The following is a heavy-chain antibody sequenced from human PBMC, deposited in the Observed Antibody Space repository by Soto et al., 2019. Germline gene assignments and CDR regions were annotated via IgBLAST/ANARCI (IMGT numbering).Heavy chain of an antibody. V-gene: IGHV2-5*02. J-gene: IGHJ4*02. CDR3: AHSGEGTGGTPVQFDY. Sequence: GLDLEWLALIYWDDDKRYSPSLKSRLTITKDTSKNQVVLTMTNMDPVDTATYYCAHSGEGTGGTPVQFDYWGQGTLVTVSS. CDR2: IYWDDDK. D-gene: IGHD3-10*01.